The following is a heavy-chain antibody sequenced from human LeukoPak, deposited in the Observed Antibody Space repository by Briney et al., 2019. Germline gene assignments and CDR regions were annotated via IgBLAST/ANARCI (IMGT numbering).Heavy chain of an antibody. J-gene: IGHJ3*02. CDR2: IKTDGSSR. Sequence: PGVSLRLSCAASGFTFSSYWMHWVRQGPGKGLVWVSRIKTDGSSRNYADSVKGRFTISRDNAKDTLYLQMNSLRVEDTAVYYCARASPASYGDFDIWGQGTMVTVSS. CDR3: ARASPASYGDFDI. D-gene: IGHD4-17*01. V-gene: IGHV3-74*01. CDR1: GFTFSSYW.